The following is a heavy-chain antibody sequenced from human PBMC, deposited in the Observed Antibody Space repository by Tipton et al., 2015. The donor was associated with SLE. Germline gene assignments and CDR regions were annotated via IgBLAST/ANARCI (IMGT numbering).Heavy chain of an antibody. V-gene: IGHV4-59*11. CDR2: ISYSGNT. Sequence: TLSLTCTVSGGSIDTHYWSWIRQPPGKGLEWIGYISYSGNTNYNPSLRSRVTISVDTSENQFSVRLRSVTAADTALYYCARLYRGATWYFDYWGQGTLVSVSP. J-gene: IGHJ4*02. CDR1: GGSIDTHY. CDR3: ARLYRGATWYFDY. D-gene: IGHD3-16*02.